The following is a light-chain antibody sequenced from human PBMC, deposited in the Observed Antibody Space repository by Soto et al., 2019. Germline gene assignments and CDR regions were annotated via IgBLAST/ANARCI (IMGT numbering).Light chain of an antibody. CDR3: HSRA. J-gene: IGKJ5*01. CDR2: DVS. Sequence: DIQMTHSASTLAAYVVYRVTITCRASQNISSWLAWYQQKPGKAPKLLIYDVSSLGSGVPSRFSGSGSETEFTLTISRLQPDDFATYFCHSRAFGQGTRLEIK. V-gene: IGKV1-5*01. CDR1: QNISSW.